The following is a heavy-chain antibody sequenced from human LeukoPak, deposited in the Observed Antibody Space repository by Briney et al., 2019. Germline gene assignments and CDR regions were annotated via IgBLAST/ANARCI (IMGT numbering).Heavy chain of an antibody. V-gene: IGHV3-23*01. J-gene: IGHJ4*02. CDR1: GFTFSSYG. CDR2: ISGSGQST. Sequence: GGTLRLSCAASGFTFSSYGMSWVRQAPGKGLEWVSAISGSGQSTYYADSVKGRFTISRGNSKNTLYLLMNSLRAEDTAVYYCTRSFRLELDNSGYYYYWGQGTLVTVSS. D-gene: IGHD3-22*01. CDR3: TRSFRLELDNSGYYYY.